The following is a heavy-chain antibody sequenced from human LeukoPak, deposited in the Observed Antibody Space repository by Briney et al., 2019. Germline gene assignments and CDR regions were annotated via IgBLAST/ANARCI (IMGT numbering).Heavy chain of an antibody. CDR2: IKQDGSEK. Sequence: GGSLRLSCAASGFTFSNYWMTWVRQAPGKGLEWVANIKQDGSEKYYVDSVKGRFTISRDNAKNPLYLQMNSLRAEDTAVYYCATRGYYYAVDYWGQGTLVTVSS. V-gene: IGHV3-7*01. CDR3: ATRGYYYAVDY. J-gene: IGHJ4*02. D-gene: IGHD3-22*01. CDR1: GFTFSNYW.